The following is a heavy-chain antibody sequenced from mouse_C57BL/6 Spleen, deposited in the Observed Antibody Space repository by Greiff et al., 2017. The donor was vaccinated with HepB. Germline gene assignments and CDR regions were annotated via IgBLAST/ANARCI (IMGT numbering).Heavy chain of an antibody. V-gene: IGHV1-80*01. CDR3: ARSPYDYAWFAY. J-gene: IGHJ3*01. D-gene: IGHD2-4*01. CDR1: GYAFSSYW. CDR2: IYPGDGDT. Sequence: QVQLQQSGAELVKPGASVKISCKASGYAFSSYWMNWVKQRPGKGLEWIGQIYPGDGDTNYNGKFKGKATLTADKSSSTAYMQLSSLTSEDSAVYFCARSPYDYAWFAYWGQGTLVTVSA.